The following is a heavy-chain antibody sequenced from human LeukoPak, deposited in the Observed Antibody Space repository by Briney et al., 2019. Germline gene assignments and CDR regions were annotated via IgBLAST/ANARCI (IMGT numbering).Heavy chain of an antibody. CDR1: RFTFSSYA. CDR2: IKSKTAGGTI. D-gene: IGHD1-26*01. CDR3: TTGESMVGSTIHIRWAD. V-gene: IGHV3-15*01. J-gene: IGHJ4*02. Sequence: GGSLRLSCAASRFTFSSYAMHWVRQAPGKGLEWVGRIKSKTAGGTIDYAAPVKGRFTISRDDSKNTLYLQMNSLKTEDTAVYYCTTGESMVGSTIHIRWADWGQGTLVTVSS.